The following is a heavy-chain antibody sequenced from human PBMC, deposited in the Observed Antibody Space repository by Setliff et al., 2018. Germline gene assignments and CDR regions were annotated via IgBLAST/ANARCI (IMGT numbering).Heavy chain of an antibody. V-gene: IGHV3-11*04. J-gene: IGHJ3*02. D-gene: IGHD3-10*01. CDR3: ARTYGSANSYAFDI. CDR1: GFTVSSDY. CDR2: ISRGGNTI. Sequence: GESLKISCAASGFTVSSDYMSWIRQAPGKGLEWVSYISRGGNTIYYADSVKGRFTVSRYNAKDSLHLQMNSLRAEDTAVYYCARTYGSANSYAFDIWGQGTMVTVSS.